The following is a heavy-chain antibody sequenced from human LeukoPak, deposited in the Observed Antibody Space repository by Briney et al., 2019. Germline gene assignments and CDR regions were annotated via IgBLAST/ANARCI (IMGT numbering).Heavy chain of an antibody. CDR2: FDPEDGET. CDR3: ATVDTAGDAFDI. D-gene: IGHD5-18*01. CDR1: GYTLTELS. J-gene: IGHJ3*02. Sequence: ASVKVSCKVSGYTLTELSMHWVRQAPGKGLEWMGGFDPEDGETIYAQKFQGRVTMTEDTSTDTAYMELSSLRSEDTAVYYCATVDTAGDAFDIWGQGTMVTVSS. V-gene: IGHV1-24*01.